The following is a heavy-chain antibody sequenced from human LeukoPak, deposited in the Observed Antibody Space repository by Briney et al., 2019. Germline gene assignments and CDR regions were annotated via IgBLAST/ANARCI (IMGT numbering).Heavy chain of an antibody. CDR1: GFTFSSYS. Sequence: GGSLRLSCAASGFTFSSYSMNWVRQAPGKGLEYVSGISTNGGSTNYANSVKGRFTISRDNSKNTLYLQMGSLRAEDMAVYYCARDHGSGSYSDYWGQGTLVTVSS. D-gene: IGHD1-26*01. CDR3: ARDHGSGSYSDY. J-gene: IGHJ4*02. CDR2: ISTNGGST. V-gene: IGHV3-64*01.